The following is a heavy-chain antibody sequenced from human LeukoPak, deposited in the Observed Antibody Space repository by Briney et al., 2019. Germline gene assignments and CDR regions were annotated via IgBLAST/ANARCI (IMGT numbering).Heavy chain of an antibody. Sequence: GESLKISCKGSGSSFTNYWISWVRQMPGKGLEWMGRIDPSDSYTKYSPSFQGHVTISVDKPISTAYLQWSSLRASDSAMYYCARLRYDSSGYDYWGQGTLVTVSS. D-gene: IGHD3-22*01. CDR1: GSSFTNYW. CDR3: ARLRYDSSGYDY. CDR2: IDPSDSYT. J-gene: IGHJ4*02. V-gene: IGHV5-10-1*01.